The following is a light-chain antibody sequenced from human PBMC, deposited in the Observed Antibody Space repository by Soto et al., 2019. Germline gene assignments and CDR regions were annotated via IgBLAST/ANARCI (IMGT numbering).Light chain of an antibody. CDR3: QQYNNWWT. CDR1: QSVSSN. Sequence: EIVMTQSPATLSVSPGERATLSRRASQSVSSNLAWYQQKPGQAPRLLIYGASTRATGIPARFSGSGSGTEFTLTISSLQSEDFAVYYCQQYNNWWTFGQGTKVDSK. CDR2: GAS. J-gene: IGKJ1*01. V-gene: IGKV3-15*01.